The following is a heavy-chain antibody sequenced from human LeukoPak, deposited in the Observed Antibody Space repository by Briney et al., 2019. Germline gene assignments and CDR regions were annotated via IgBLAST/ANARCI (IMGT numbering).Heavy chain of an antibody. CDR2: ISSSSSVI. Sequence: GGSLRLSCAASGFTFKIYSMSWVRQAPGKGLEWISYISSSSSVIYYADSVKGRFTISRDNARNSLFLQMNSLRDEDKAVYYCARDMSLLWFGDPFDYWGQGTLVTVSS. D-gene: IGHD3-10*01. CDR1: GFTFKIYS. V-gene: IGHV3-48*02. CDR3: ARDMSLLWFGDPFDY. J-gene: IGHJ4*02.